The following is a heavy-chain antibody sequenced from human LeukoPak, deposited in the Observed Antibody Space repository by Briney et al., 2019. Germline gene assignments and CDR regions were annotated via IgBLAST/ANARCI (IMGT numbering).Heavy chain of an antibody. V-gene: IGHV4-61*02. J-gene: IGHJ4*02. CDR2: IYSSGRT. D-gene: IGHD6-13*01. Sequence: SETLSLTCTVSGDSISSGSYYWSWIRQPAGEGLEWIGRIYSSGRTHYNPSLKSRVTMSVDTSKNQFSLKLSSVTAADTAVYYCAREGSRYSSSLDYWGQGTLVTVSS. CDR3: AREGSRYSSSLDY. CDR1: GDSISSGSYY.